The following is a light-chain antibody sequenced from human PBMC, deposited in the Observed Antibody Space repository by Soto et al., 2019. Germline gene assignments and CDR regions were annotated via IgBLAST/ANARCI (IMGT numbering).Light chain of an antibody. CDR2: DAS. Sequence: EIVLTQSPGTLSLSPGERATLSCRASQSVSSSYLAWYQQKPGQAPRLLIYDASSRATGIPDRFSGSGSGTDFTLTISRLEPEDFVVYYCQQYDSSLMFTFGQGTKLEIK. V-gene: IGKV3-20*01. CDR1: QSVSSSY. CDR3: QQYDSSLMFT. J-gene: IGKJ2*01.